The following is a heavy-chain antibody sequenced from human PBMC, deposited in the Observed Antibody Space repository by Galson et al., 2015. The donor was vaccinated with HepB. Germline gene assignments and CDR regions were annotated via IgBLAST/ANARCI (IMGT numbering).Heavy chain of an antibody. V-gene: IGHV1-69*13. D-gene: IGHD2-15*01. CDR2: IIPIFGTA. Sequence: SVKVSCKASGGTFSSYAISWVRQAPGQGLEWMGGIIPIFGTANYAQKFQGRVTITADESTSTAYMELSSLRSEDTAVYYCASGYCSGGSCYSAPAYWGQGTLVTVSS. CDR3: ASGYCSGGSCYSAPAY. J-gene: IGHJ4*02. CDR1: GGTFSSYA.